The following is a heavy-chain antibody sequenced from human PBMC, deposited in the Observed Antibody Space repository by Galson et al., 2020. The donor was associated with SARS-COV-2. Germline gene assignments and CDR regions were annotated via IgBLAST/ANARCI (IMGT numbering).Heavy chain of an antibody. Sequence: SLKISCAASGFTFDDYAMHWVRQAPGKGLEWVSGISWNSGSIGYADSVKGRFTISRDNAKNSLYLQMNSLRAEDTALYYCATFQPAAISPDWYFDLWGRGTLVTVSS. CDR2: ISWNSGSI. D-gene: IGHD2-2*01. CDR1: GFTFDDYA. J-gene: IGHJ2*01. CDR3: ATFQPAAISPDWYFDL. V-gene: IGHV3-9*01.